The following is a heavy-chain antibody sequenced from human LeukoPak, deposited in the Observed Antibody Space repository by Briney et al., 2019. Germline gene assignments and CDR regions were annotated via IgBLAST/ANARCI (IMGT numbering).Heavy chain of an antibody. CDR3: ARETRPGVYYDFWSGQNWFDP. J-gene: IGHJ5*02. Sequence: SETLSLTCAVYGGSFSGYYWSWIRQPPGKGLEWIGEINHSGSTNYNPSLKSRVTISVDTSKNQFSLKLSSVTAADTAVYCCARETRPGVYYDFWSGQNWFDPWGQGTLVTVSS. V-gene: IGHV4-34*01. CDR2: INHSGST. CDR1: GGSFSGYY. D-gene: IGHD3-3*01.